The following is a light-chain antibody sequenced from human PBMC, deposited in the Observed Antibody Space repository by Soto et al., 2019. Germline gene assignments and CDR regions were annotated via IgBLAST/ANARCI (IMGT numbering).Light chain of an antibody. Sequence: EIVMTQSPATLSVSPGEGATLSCRASQSVGSYLAWYQQKPGQAPRLLIFGASTRAAGIPARFSGSGSGTGFTLSISSLQSEDFAVYYCQQYDNWARTFGQGTKVEI. V-gene: IGKV3-15*01. CDR3: QQYDNWART. CDR1: QSVGSY. J-gene: IGKJ1*01. CDR2: GAS.